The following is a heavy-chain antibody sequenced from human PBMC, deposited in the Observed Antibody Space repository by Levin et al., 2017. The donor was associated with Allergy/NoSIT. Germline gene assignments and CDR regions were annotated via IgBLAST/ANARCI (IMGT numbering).Heavy chain of an antibody. V-gene: IGHV4-39*07. D-gene: IGHD3-10*01. CDR2: AYYSGT. Sequence: SETLSLTCTVSGGSISTNSYYWGWIRQSPGKGLEWIGSAYYSGTYYNPSLKSRVTISLDTSKNQFSLNVRSVTAADTAVYYCAREDGGFRRRIWFDPWGQGTLVTVSS. J-gene: IGHJ5*02. CDR3: AREDGGFRRRIWFDP. CDR1: GGSISTNSYY.